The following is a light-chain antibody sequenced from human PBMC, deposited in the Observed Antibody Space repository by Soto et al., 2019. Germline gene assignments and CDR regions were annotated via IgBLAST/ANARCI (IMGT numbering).Light chain of an antibody. CDR2: GAS. CDR3: QQCGSAPLT. J-gene: IGKJ1*01. Sequence: EIVLTQYPGTLSLSPGERATLSCRASQSVSSSYLAWYQQKPGQAPRLLIYGASSRATGVPDRFSGSGSGTDFTLTISRLEPEDFAVYFCQQCGSAPLTFGQGTKVDIK. V-gene: IGKV3-20*01. CDR1: QSVSSSY.